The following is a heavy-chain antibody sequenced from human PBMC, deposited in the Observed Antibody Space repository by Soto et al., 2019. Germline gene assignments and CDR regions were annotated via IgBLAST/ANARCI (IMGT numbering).Heavy chain of an antibody. Sequence: GGSLRLSCAASGFTFSNHAMNWVRQAPGKGLDWVSGISGSGGSTSYGDSVKGRFTISRDNAKNTLYLQMNGLTAEDTAVYYCARESGDWPLNWFDPWGLGTLVTVSS. J-gene: IGHJ5*02. CDR3: ARESGDWPLNWFDP. V-gene: IGHV3-23*01. D-gene: IGHD2-21*02. CDR2: ISGSGGST. CDR1: GFTFSNHA.